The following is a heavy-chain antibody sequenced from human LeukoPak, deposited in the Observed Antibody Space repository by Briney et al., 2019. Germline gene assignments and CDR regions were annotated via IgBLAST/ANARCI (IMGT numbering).Heavy chain of an antibody. J-gene: IGHJ4*02. CDR2: ISWDGGST. D-gene: IGHD6-6*01. CDR3: AKAYSSSSLAYFDY. V-gene: IGHV3-43*01. Sequence: PGGSLRLSCAASGFTFDDYSMHWVRQAPGKGLEWVSLISWDGGSTYYADSVKGRFTISRDNSKNSLYLQMNSLRTEDTALYYCAKAYSSSSLAYFDYWGQGTLVTVSS. CDR1: GFTFDDYS.